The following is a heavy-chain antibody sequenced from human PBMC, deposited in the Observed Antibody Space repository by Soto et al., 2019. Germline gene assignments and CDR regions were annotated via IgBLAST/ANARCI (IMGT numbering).Heavy chain of an antibody. Sequence: PGGSLRLSCSASGFRFSDYGMHWVRQAPGKGLEWLAVIWYDGNNKYHADSVRDRFTISRDNSRNTLYLQMNTLRAEDTAVYYCARRAVTTMNTRIYNWFDPWGQGTLVTVSS. CDR3: ARRAVTTMNTRIYNWFDP. D-gene: IGHD4-17*01. CDR2: IWYDGNNK. J-gene: IGHJ5*02. CDR1: GFRFSDYG. V-gene: IGHV3-33*01.